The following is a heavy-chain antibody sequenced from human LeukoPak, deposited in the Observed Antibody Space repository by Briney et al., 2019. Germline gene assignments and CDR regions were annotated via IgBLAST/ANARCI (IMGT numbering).Heavy chain of an antibody. J-gene: IGHJ3*01. CDR2: INHSGSP. CDR1: GGSFSDYY. Sequence: SETLSLTCAVYGGSFSDYYWTWIRQPPGKGLEWIGEINHSGSPNNNPSLKSRVSISVDTSRNQFSLKLTSMTAADTAIYYCAREGGYGDYIHASDVWGQGTMVTVSS. D-gene: IGHD4-17*01. CDR3: AREGGYGDYIHASDV. V-gene: IGHV4-34*01.